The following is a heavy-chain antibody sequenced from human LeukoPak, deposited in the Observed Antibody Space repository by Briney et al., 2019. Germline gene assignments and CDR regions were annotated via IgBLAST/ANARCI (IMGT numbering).Heavy chain of an antibody. CDR3: ARHCGARGGDCSSH. CDR2: INHSGST. Sequence: SETLSLTCAVYGGSFSGYYWSWIRQPPGKGLEWIGEINHSGSTNYNPSLKSRVTISVDTSKNQFSLKLSSVTAADTAVYYCARHCGARGGDCSSHWGQGTLVTVSS. V-gene: IGHV4-34*01. J-gene: IGHJ4*02. D-gene: IGHD2-21*02. CDR1: GGSFSGYY.